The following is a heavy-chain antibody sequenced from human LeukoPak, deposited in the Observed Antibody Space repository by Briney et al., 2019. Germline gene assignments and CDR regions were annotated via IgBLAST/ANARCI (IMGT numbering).Heavy chain of an antibody. J-gene: IGHJ6*03. V-gene: IGHV3-30*02. Sequence: GGSLRLSCAASGFAFSNYGMHWVRQAPGKGLEWVAFIRYDGSNKYYADSVKGRFTISRDNAKNTLYLQMNSLRTEDSAVFYCAKDARDVVVPPTHWPYYMDVWGKGTTVTVSS. D-gene: IGHD2-2*01. CDR2: IRYDGSNK. CDR1: GFAFSNYG. CDR3: AKDARDVVVPPTHWPYYMDV.